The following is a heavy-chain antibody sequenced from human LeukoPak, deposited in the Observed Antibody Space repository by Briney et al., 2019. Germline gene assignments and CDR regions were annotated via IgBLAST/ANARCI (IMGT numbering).Heavy chain of an antibody. CDR2: ISAYNGNT. V-gene: IGHV1-18*01. D-gene: IGHD3-16*01. CDR3: ARAQPTMGVDY. Sequence: ASVKVSCKASGYTFTSYGISWVRQAPGQGLEWMGGISAYNGNTNYAQKLQGRVTMTTDTSTSTAYMELRSLRSDDTAVYCCARAQPTMGVDYWGQGTLVTVSS. J-gene: IGHJ4*02. CDR1: GYTFTSYG.